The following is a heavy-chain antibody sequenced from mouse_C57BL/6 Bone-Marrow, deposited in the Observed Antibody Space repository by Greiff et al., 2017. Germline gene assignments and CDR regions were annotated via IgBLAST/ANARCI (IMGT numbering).Heavy chain of an antibody. Sequence: QVQLQQSGAELVKPGASVKLSCTASGYTFTSYWMHWVKQRPGRGLEWIGRIDPNSGGTKYNEKFKSKATMTVDKPSSTAYMQLSSLTSEDSPVYYCAGTPAYYSDRWYFDVWGTGTTVTVSS. D-gene: IGHD2-12*01. CDR3: AGTPAYYSDRWYFDV. CDR2: IDPNSGGT. V-gene: IGHV1-72*01. CDR1: GYTFTSYW. J-gene: IGHJ1*03.